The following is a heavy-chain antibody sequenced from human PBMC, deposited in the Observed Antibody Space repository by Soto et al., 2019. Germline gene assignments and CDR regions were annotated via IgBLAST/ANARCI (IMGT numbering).Heavy chain of an antibody. J-gene: IGHJ4*02. CDR3: ARDAFTTLDGYNPGH. CDR2: IIPIFGTA. Sequence: ASVKVSCKASGGTFSSYAISWVRQAPGQGLEWMGGIIPIFGTANYAQKFQGRVTITADESTSTAYMELSSLRSEDTAVYYCARDAFTTLDGYNPGHWGQGTLVTVSS. V-gene: IGHV1-69*13. CDR1: GGTFSSYA. D-gene: IGHD5-12*01.